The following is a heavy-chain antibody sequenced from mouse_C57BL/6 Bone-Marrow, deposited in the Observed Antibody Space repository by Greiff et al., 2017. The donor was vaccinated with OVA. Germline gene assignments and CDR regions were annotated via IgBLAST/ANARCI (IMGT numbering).Heavy chain of an antibody. J-gene: IGHJ1*03. Sequence: EVKLEESGPELVKPGASVKISCKASGYSFTGYYMNWVKQSPEKSLEWIGEINPSTGGTTYNQKFKAKATLTVDKSSSTAYMQLKSLTSEDSAVYYCARSITTVVASPFDVWGTGTTVTVSS. D-gene: IGHD1-1*01. CDR1: GYSFTGYY. V-gene: IGHV1-42*01. CDR3: ARSITTVVASPFDV. CDR2: INPSTGGT.